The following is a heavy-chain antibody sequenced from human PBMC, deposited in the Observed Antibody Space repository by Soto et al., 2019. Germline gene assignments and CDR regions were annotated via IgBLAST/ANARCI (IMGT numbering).Heavy chain of an antibody. CDR2: INPSGGAT. V-gene: IGHV1-46*01. CDR1: GYTLTSYY. CDR3: ARAVLYCSSTSCSSYYFDY. Sequence: ASVKVSCKASGYTLTSYYMHWVRQAPGQGLEWMGIINPSGGATSYAQKFQGRVTMTRDTSIRTAYMELSRLRSDDTAVYYCARAVLYCSSTSCSSYYFDYWGQVTLVTVSS. D-gene: IGHD2-2*01. J-gene: IGHJ4*02.